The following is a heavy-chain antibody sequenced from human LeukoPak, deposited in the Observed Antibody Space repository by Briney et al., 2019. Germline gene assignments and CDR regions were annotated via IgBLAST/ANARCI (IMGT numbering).Heavy chain of an antibody. D-gene: IGHD2-15*01. CDR2: IYYSGST. CDR3: ARDRDIVVVVAADAFDI. Sequence: PSETLSLTCTVSGGSISSSSYYWGWIRQPPGKGLEWIGSIYYSGSTYYNPSLKSRVTISVDTSKNQFSLKLSSVTAADTAVYYCARDRDIVVVVAADAFDIWGQGTMVTVSS. CDR1: GGSISSSSYY. J-gene: IGHJ3*02. V-gene: IGHV4-39*07.